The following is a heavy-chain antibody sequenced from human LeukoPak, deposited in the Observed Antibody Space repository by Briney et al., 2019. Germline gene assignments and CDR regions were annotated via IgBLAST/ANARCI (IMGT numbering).Heavy chain of an antibody. J-gene: IGHJ4*02. V-gene: IGHV3-48*03. CDR2: ISSSGSTI. CDR1: GFTFSSYE. D-gene: IGHD3-9*01. CDR3: AKVRYFDWSIDY. Sequence: PGGSLRLSCAASGFTFSSYEMNWVRQAPGKGLEWVSYISSSGSTIYYADSVKGRFTISRDNAKNSLYLQMNSLRAEDTAVYYCAKVRYFDWSIDYWGQGTLVTVSS.